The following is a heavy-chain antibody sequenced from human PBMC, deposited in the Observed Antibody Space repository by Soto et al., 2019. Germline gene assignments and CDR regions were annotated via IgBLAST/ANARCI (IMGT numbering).Heavy chain of an antibody. CDR1: GGSISSGGYY. CDR2: IYYSGSS. D-gene: IGHD2-15*01. V-gene: IGHV4-31*03. CDR3: ARGDCSGGSCYFRFDY. J-gene: IGHJ4*02. Sequence: LSLTCTVSGGSISSGGYYWSWIRQHPGKGLEWIGYIYYSGSSYYNPSLKSRVTISVDTSKNQFSLKLSSVTAADTAVYYCARGDCSGGSCYFRFDYWGQGTLVTVSS.